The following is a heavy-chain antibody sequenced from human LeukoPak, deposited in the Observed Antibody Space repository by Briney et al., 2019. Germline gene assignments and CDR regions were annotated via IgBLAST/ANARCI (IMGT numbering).Heavy chain of an antibody. Sequence: GGPLRLSCAASGFTFSSYSMNWVRQAPGKGLEWVSSISSSSSYIYYADSVKGRFTISRDNAKNSLYLQMNSLRAEDTAVYYCARDSYLRELVAFDYWGQGTLVTVSS. CDR1: GFTFSSYS. D-gene: IGHD2-8*02. V-gene: IGHV3-21*01. CDR2: ISSSSSYI. CDR3: ARDSYLRELVAFDY. J-gene: IGHJ4*02.